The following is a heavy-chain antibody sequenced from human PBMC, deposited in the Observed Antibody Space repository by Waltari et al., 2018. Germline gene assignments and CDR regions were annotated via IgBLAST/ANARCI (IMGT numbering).Heavy chain of an antibody. CDR2: VYPEDCET. D-gene: IGHD4-17*01. J-gene: IGHJ4*02. V-gene: IGHV1-69-2*01. Sequence: EVQLVQSGAEVKKPGATVKISCKASGYTFTDYYMHWVQQAPGKGLEWMGRVYPEDCETIYSEKFQARVPITADASTDTAYMEPSSLRSEDTAVYYCATGDYGGNSFDYWGQGTLVTVSS. CDR3: ATGDYGGNSFDY. CDR1: GYTFTDYY.